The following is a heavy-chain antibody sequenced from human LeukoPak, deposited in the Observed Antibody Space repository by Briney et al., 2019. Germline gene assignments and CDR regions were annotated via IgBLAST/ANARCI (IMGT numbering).Heavy chain of an antibody. V-gene: IGHV1-2*02. Sequence: ASVKVSCKASGYTFTGYYMHWVRQAPGQGLEWMGWINPNSGGTNYAQKFQGRVTMTRDTSISTAYMELSRLRSDDTAVYYCAKDYQLWFGFDYWGQGTLVTVSS. J-gene: IGHJ4*02. CDR2: INPNSGGT. CDR1: GYTFTGYY. D-gene: IGHD3-10*01. CDR3: AKDYQLWFGFDY.